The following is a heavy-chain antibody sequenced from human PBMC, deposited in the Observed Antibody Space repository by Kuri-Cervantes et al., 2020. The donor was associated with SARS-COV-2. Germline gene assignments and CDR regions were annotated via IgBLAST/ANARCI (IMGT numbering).Heavy chain of an antibody. CDR1: GGTFSSYG. D-gene: IGHD5-18*01. CDR2: IIPTFGIE. V-gene: IGHV1-69*05. Sequence: SVKVSCKASGGTFSSYGISWVRQAPGQGLEWMGGIIPTFGIENYAQKFQGRVTITTDESTSTAYMEPSSLRSEDTAVYYCARGVQRWFQGNYYYYMDVWGKGTTVTVSS. J-gene: IGHJ6*03. CDR3: ARGVQRWFQGNYYYYMDV.